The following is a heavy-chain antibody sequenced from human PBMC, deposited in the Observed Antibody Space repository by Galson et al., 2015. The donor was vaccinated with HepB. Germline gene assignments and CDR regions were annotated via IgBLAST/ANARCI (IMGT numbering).Heavy chain of an antibody. J-gene: IGHJ6*02. CDR2: ISSNGGST. CDR3: VEDIPRSYYDFWSGYLAPVMDV. D-gene: IGHD3-3*01. Sequence: SLRLSCAASGFTFSSYAMHWVRQAPGKGLEYVSAISSNGGSTYYADSVKGRFTISRDNSKNTLYLQMSSLRAEDTAVYYCVEDIPRSYYDFWSGYLAPVMDVWGQGTTVTVSS. V-gene: IGHV3-64D*06. CDR1: GFTFSSYA.